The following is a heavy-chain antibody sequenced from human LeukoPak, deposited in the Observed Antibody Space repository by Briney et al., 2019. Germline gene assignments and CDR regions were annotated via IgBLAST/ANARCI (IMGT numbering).Heavy chain of an antibody. V-gene: IGHV3-7*01. CDR3: ARDNPPNYDALTGYYDVFDI. D-gene: IGHD3-9*01. CDR1: GFTLSNYW. J-gene: IGHJ3*02. Sequence: GGSLRLSCAASGFTLSNYWMTWVRQAPGKGLEWVANVKEDGSEKNYVDSVKGRFTISRDNGKNSLYLQMNSLRVEDTAMYYCARDNPPNYDALTGYYDVFDIWGQGTMVSVSS. CDR2: VKEDGSEK.